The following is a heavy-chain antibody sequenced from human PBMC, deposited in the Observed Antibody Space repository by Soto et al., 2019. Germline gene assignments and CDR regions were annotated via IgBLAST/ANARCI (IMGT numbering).Heavy chain of an antibody. Sequence: QVQLVESGGGVVPPGRSLRLSCAASGFNFNNFAMHWVRQAPGKGLEWVAVIGFESRNNYYADSVQGRFTVSRDNSKKTLYLQMNSLRLEDTAVYYCARDFNDYLSVGKEAYFDYWGQGTLVTVSS. J-gene: IGHJ4*02. CDR1: GFNFNNFA. V-gene: IGHV3-30*04. CDR3: ARDFNDYLSVGKEAYFDY. CDR2: IGFESRNN. D-gene: IGHD3-10*01.